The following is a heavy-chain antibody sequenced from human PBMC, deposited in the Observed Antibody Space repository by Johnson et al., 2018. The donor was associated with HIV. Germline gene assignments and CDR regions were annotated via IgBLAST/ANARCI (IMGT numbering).Heavy chain of an antibody. CDR3: TTDQVGRNYGGKYHI. Sequence: VQLVESGGGVVRPGGSLRLSCAASGFTFSNAWMSWVRQAPGKGLEWVGRIKSKTDGGTTDYAAPVKGRFTISRDDSKNTLYLQMNSLTTEDTAVYYCTTDQVGRNYGGKYHIWGQGTMVTVSS. CDR2: IKSKTDGGTT. V-gene: IGHV3-15*01. D-gene: IGHD1-7*01. J-gene: IGHJ3*02. CDR1: GFTFSNAW.